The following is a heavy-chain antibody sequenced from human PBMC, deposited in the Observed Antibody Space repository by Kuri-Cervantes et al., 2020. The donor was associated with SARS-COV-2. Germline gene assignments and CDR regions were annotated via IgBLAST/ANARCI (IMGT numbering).Heavy chain of an antibody. Sequence: GESLKISCAASGFTFSSYAMSWVRQAPGKGLEWVSGISGTGGTTYSADSVKGRFTISRDNSNNTLYLQMNNLRAEDTAIYYCAKRGPWIHLWVTSAIDYWGQGTLVTVSS. CDR2: ISGTGGTT. J-gene: IGHJ4*02. D-gene: IGHD5-18*01. CDR1: GFTFSSYA. V-gene: IGHV3-23*01. CDR3: AKRGPWIHLWVTSAIDY.